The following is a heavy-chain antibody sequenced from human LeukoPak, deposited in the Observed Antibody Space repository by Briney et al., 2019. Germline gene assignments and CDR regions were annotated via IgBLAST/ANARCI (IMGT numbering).Heavy chain of an antibody. CDR2: ISDGGGIT. CDR1: EFTFSTYA. Sequence: GGSLRLSCAASEFTFSTYAMTWVRQAPGKGLEWVSTISDGGGITYYADSVEGRFTISRDNSKSTLYLQMNSLRGEDTALYYCARGGGYDAFGIWGQGTMVTVSS. CDR3: ARGGGYDAFGI. V-gene: IGHV3-23*01. J-gene: IGHJ3*02. D-gene: IGHD6-25*01.